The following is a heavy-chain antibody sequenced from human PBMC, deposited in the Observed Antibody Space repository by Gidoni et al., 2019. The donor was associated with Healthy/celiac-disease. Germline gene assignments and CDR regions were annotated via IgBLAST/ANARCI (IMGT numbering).Heavy chain of an antibody. D-gene: IGHD3-22*01. J-gene: IGHJ5*02. Sequence: QVQLVESGGGVVQPGRSLRLSCAASGFTFSSYAMLWVRQAPGKGLGWVAVLSYDGSNKYYADSVKGRFTISRDKSKNTLYLQMNSLRAEDTAVYYCARARRTYYYDSSGPRNWFDPWGQGTLVTVSS. CDR2: LSYDGSNK. CDR3: ARARRTYYYDSSGPRNWFDP. V-gene: IGHV3-30-3*01. CDR1: GFTFSSYA.